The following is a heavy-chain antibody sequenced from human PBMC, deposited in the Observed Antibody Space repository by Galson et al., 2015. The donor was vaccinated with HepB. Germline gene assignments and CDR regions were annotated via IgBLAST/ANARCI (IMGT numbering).Heavy chain of an antibody. V-gene: IGHV1-8*01. CDR1: GYTFTSYD. J-gene: IGHJ3*02. CDR3: AGDIAAAGGGAFDI. CDR2: MNPNSGNT. D-gene: IGHD6-13*01. Sequence: SVKVSCKASGYTFTSYDINWVRQATGQGLEWMGWMNPNSGNTGYAQKFQGRVTMTRNTSISTAYMELSSLRSEDTAVYYCAGDIAAAGGGAFDIWGQGTMVTVSS.